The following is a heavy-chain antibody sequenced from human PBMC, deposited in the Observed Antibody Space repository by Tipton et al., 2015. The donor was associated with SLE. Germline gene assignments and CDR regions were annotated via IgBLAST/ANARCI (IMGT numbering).Heavy chain of an antibody. CDR2: VYGTGNT. Sequence: TLSLTCMVSGASVRNHYWSWIRQSPGKGLEWIGYVYGTGNTDYNPSLKSRVTLSVDTSKNQFSLQLTSVTAADTAVYYCASHSSSYYSSLDYWGLGILVTVSS. CDR3: ASHSSSYYSSLDY. V-gene: IGHV4-59*02. J-gene: IGHJ4*02. D-gene: IGHD3-22*01. CDR1: GASVRNHY.